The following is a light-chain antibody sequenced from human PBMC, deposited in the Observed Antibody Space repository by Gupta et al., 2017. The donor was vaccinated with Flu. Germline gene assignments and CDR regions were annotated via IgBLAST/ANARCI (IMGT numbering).Light chain of an antibody. Sequence: DIQMTQSPSSLSASVGDRVTITCRASQSISSYLNWYQRKPGKAPKLLIYAASSLQSGVPSRFSGSGSGTDFTLTISSLQPEDFATYYCQQSDTTLRTFGQGTKVEIK. CDR2: AAS. J-gene: IGKJ1*01. CDR1: QSISSY. V-gene: IGKV1-39*01. CDR3: QQSDTTLRT.